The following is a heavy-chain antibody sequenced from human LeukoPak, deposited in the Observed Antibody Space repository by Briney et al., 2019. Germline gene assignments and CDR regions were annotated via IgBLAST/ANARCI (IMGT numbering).Heavy chain of an antibody. CDR3: VRAKKAYYYDSSNYSLDY. CDR2: IYYSGTT. J-gene: IGHJ4*02. V-gene: IGHV4-39*07. Sequence: PSETLSLTCTVSGGSITSSSYYWGWIRQPPGKGLEWIGNIYYSGTTYYNPSLKSRVTISVDTSKNQFSLNLSSVTAADTAVYYCVRAKKAYYYDSSNYSLDYWGQGTLVTVSS. CDR1: GGSITSSSYY. D-gene: IGHD3-22*01.